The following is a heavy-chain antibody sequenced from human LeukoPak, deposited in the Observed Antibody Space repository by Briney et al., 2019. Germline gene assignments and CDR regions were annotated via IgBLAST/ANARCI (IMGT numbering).Heavy chain of an antibody. CDR2: IIIPISGAT. V-gene: IGHV1-69*06. CDR1: GGTFSSYA. CDR3: ASGGDILTGYYNGPSYNWFDP. D-gene: IGHD3-9*01. Sequence: GSSVKVSCKASGGTFSSYAISWVRQAPGQGLEWMGGIIIPISGATNYAQKFQGRVTITADKSTSTACMELSSLRSEDTAVYFCASGGDILTGYYNGPSYNWFDPWGQGTLVTVSS. J-gene: IGHJ5*02.